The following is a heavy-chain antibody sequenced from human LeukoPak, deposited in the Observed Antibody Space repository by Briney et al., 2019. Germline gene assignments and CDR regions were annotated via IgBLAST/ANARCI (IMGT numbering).Heavy chain of an antibody. J-gene: IGHJ1*01. CDR1: GLRFSDYY. CDR3: ATNLIGAGEYFQQ. D-gene: IGHD2/OR15-2a*01. CDR2: ISSGGDIM. Sequence: GGSLRLSCAASGLRFSDYYVSWIRLAPGKGLQWVSYISSGGDIMHYADSVKGRFTSSRDNAKNSGYLEMNSLGAEDTAVYYCATNLIGAGEYFQQWGQGTLVTVSS. V-gene: IGHV3-11*01.